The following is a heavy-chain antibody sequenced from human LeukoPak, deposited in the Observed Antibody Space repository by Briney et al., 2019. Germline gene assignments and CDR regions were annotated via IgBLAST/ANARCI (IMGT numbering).Heavy chain of an antibody. J-gene: IGHJ4*02. CDR2: INHSGST. V-gene: IGHV4-34*01. D-gene: IGHD1-26*01. CDR1: GGSFSGYY. Sequence: SETLSLTCAVYGGSFSGYYWSWIRQPPGKGLEWIGEINHSGSTNYNPSLKSRVTISVDTSKSQFSLKLSSVTAADTAVYYCARGXXGATTLFDYWGQGTLVTIS. CDR3: ARGXXGATTLFDY.